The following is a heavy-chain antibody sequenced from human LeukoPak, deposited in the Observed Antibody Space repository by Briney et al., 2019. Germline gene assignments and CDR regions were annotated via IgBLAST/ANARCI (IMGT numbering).Heavy chain of an antibody. CDR2: IRTEGDT. CDR3: ARDFRGCMDV. V-gene: IGHV3-13*04. J-gene: IGHJ6*02. D-gene: IGHD3-10*01. Sequence: QSGGSLRLSCAASGFTFNTYDMHWVRQVTGKGLQWVSAIRTEGDTYYIDSVKGRFTISRDNAKNSLYLQMNSLTAGDTAVYYCARDFRGCMDVWGQGTTVTVSS. CDR1: GFTFNTYD.